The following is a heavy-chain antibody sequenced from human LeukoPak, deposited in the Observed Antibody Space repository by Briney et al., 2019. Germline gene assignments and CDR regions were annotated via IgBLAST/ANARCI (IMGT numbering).Heavy chain of an antibody. CDR2: MNPNSGNT. J-gene: IGHJ4*02. CDR1: GYTFTSYD. V-gene: IGHV1-8*01. D-gene: IGHD2-15*01. Sequence: ASVKVSCKASGYTFTSYDINWVRQAPGQGLEWMGWMNPNSGNTGYTQKFQGRVTMTRNTSISTAYMELSSLRSEDTAVYYCARGVQSGSDFDYWGQGTLVTVSS. CDR3: ARGVQSGSDFDY.